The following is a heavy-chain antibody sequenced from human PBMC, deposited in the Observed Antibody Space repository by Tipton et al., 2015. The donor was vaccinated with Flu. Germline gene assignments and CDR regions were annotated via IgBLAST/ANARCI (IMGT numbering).Heavy chain of an antibody. CDR3: ARALQNYFDY. J-gene: IGHJ4*02. CDR2: IYYSGST. V-gene: IGHV4-31*03. Sequence: TLSLTCTVSGGCISSGGYYWSWIRQHPGEGLEWIGYIYYSGSTYYNPHLKSRVTISIDTSKNQFSLKLSSVTAADTAVYYCARALQNYFDYWGQGTLVTVSS. CDR1: GGCISSGGYY.